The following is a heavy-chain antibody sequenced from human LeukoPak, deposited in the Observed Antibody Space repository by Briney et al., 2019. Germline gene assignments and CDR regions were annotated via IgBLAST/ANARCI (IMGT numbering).Heavy chain of an antibody. Sequence: PGGSLRLSCAASGFTFSTYWMHWVRQAPGKGLVWVSRINPDGSRTDYADSVKGRFTISRDNSKNTLYLQMNSLRPEDTAVYYCARDWGIGVAGTDYWGQGTLVTVSS. CDR3: ARDWGIGVAGTDY. D-gene: IGHD6-19*01. CDR2: INPDGSRT. J-gene: IGHJ4*02. CDR1: GFTFSTYW. V-gene: IGHV3-74*01.